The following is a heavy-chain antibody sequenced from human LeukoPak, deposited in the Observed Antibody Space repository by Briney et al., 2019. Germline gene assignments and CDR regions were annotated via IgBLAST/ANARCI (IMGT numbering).Heavy chain of an antibody. Sequence: GGSLRLSCAASGFTFTSYSINWVRQAPGKGLEWVSYISSSSSTMYYAESVRGRFTISRDNAKTSLYLQMNSLKTEDTAVYYCATEGLRAAAAIYDYWGQGTLVTVSS. CDR2: ISSSSSTM. CDR3: ATEGLRAAAAIYDY. J-gene: IGHJ4*02. CDR1: GFTFTSYS. D-gene: IGHD6-13*01. V-gene: IGHV3-48*01.